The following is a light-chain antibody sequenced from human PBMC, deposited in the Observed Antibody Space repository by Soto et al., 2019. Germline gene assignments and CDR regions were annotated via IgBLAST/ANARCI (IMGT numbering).Light chain of an antibody. V-gene: IGKV3-20*01. Sequence: EIVLTQSPGTLCLSPGERATLSCRASQSVTSSYLAWYQLKPGQAPRLLIYGASSRATGIPDRFSGSGSGTDFTLTISRLDPEDFAVYFCQQYGSSPRTFGQGTKVDIK. CDR3: QQYGSSPRT. J-gene: IGKJ1*01. CDR2: GAS. CDR1: QSVTSSY.